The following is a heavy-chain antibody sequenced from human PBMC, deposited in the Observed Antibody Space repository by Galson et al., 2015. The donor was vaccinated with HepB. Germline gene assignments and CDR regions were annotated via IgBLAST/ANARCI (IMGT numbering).Heavy chain of an antibody. CDR3: GGGREMATITSALADSDYYYYYMDV. Sequence: SLRLSCAASGFTVSSNYMSWVRQAPGKGLEWVSVIYSGGSTYYEDPVKGRFTISTHNTKNTMYLQMNSLRAEETAVNYCGGGREMATITSALADSDYYYYYMDVWGKGTTVTVSS. CDR2: IYSGGST. D-gene: IGHD5-24*01. J-gene: IGHJ6*03. CDR1: GFTVSSNY. V-gene: IGHV3-53*04.